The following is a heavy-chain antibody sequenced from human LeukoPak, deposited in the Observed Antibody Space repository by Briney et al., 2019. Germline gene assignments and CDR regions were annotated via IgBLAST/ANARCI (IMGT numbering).Heavy chain of an antibody. D-gene: IGHD3-16*02. CDR2: VSPYNGDT. CDR3: ARDPVVGSYRYSWFDP. Sequence: GASVKVSCKASGYTFTSYGVSWVRQAPGQGLEWMVWVSPYNGDTKYAQQFLGSVTMTTDISTSTAYMELRGLSSEDTAVYYSARDPVVGSYRYSWFDPWGQGTLSPYPQ. J-gene: IGHJ5*02. CDR1: GYTFTSYG. V-gene: IGHV1-18*01.